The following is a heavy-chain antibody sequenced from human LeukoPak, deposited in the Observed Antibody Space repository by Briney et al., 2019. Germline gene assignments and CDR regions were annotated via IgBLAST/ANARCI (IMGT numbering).Heavy chain of an antibody. CDR2: IIPIFGTA. J-gene: IGHJ6*03. V-gene: IGHV1-69*01. D-gene: IGHD1-26*01. CDR1: GGTFSSYA. Sequence: ASVKVSCKASGGTFSSYAISWVRQAPGQGLEWMGGIIPIFGTANYAQKFQGRVTITADESTSTAYMELSSLRSEDTAVYYCATPNSGSYYYYMDVWGKGTTVIVSS. CDR3: ATPNSGSYYYYMDV.